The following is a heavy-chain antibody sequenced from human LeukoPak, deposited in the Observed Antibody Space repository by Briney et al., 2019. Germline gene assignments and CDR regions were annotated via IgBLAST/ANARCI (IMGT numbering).Heavy chain of an antibody. CDR2: SSAHNGDG. V-gene: IGHV1-18*01. CDR3: ARGGPWVVATINDYYLDV. J-gene: IGHJ6*03. Sequence: ASVKVSCQASGYNFITIATSWVRQAPGQGLEWMGWSSAHNGDGNFVQKFQGRVTMTTDTSTNTAYMELRSLRYDDTAVYYCARGGPWVVATINDYYLDVWGKRTTVTVSS. D-gene: IGHD5-24*01. CDR1: GYNFITIA.